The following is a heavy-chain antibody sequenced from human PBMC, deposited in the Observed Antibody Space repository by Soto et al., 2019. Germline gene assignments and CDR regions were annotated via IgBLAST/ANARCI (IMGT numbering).Heavy chain of an antibody. CDR3: ARPAIPNYYYYGMDV. CDR2: INAGNGNT. J-gene: IGHJ6*02. V-gene: IGHV1-3*01. D-gene: IGHD2-2*02. Sequence: EASVKVSFKASGYTFTSYAMHWVRQAPGQRLEWMGWINAGNGNTKYSQKFQGRVTITRDTSASTAYMELSSLRSEDTAVYYCARPAIPNYYYYGMDVWGQGTTVTVSS. CDR1: GYTFTSYA.